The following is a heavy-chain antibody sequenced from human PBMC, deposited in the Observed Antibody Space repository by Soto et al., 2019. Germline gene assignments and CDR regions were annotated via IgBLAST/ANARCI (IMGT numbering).Heavy chain of an antibody. CDR2: IVRSGDTT. CDR3: AKRGFGGRPFGY. Sequence: QLLESGGGLVQPGGSLRLSCGASGFAFDTFAMSWLRQAPGKGLEWISTIVRSGDTTYYADSVKGRFTISRDNSNKTLYLQMNSLRAEDPAIFYCAKRGFGGRPFGYWGQGIVVTVSS. D-gene: IGHD3-10*01. V-gene: IGHV3-23*01. J-gene: IGHJ4*02. CDR1: GFAFDTFA.